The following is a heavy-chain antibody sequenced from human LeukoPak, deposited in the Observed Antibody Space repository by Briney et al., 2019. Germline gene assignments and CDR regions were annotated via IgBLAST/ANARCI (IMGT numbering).Heavy chain of an antibody. D-gene: IGHD2-21*02. Sequence: AASVKVSCKASGYTFTSYGISWVRQAPGQGLEWMGWISAYNGNTNYAQKLQGRVTMTTDTSTSTDYMELRSLRSDDTAVYYCARDLDRYCGGDCYHHYFDYWGQGTLVTVSS. CDR1: GYTFTSYG. CDR3: ARDLDRYCGGDCYHHYFDY. V-gene: IGHV1-18*01. J-gene: IGHJ4*02. CDR2: ISAYNGNT.